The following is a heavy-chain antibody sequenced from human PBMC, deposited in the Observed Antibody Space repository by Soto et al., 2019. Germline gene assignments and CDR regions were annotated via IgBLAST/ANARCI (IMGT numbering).Heavy chain of an antibody. CDR2: ISFDGTAE. D-gene: IGHD2-21*02. J-gene: IGHJ4*02. CDR1: GFIFRDYL. CDR3: ARVATRLQSMEVLEY. V-gene: IGHV3-30*03. Sequence: QVQLVESGGGVVQPGTSIRLSCKASGFIFRDYLIHWVRQAPGKGLAWLAVISFDGTAEYYADSTRGQFTISRDIPKSTTYLVINNVRPEDTAMYYCARVATRLQSMEVLEYWGQGTLVTVPS.